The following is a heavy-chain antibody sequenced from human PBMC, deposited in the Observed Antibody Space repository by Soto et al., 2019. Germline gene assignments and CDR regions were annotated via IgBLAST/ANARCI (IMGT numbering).Heavy chain of an antibody. D-gene: IGHD4-17*01. CDR3: ARLRGLDN. Sequence: SETLSLTCTFSGGSISSSSYYWGWIRQPPGKGLEWIGSIYYSGSTYYNPSLKSRVTISVDTSKNQFSLKLSSVTAADTAVYYCARLRGLDNWGQETLVTFS. J-gene: IGHJ4*02. CDR1: GGSISSSSYY. V-gene: IGHV4-39*01. CDR2: IYYSGST.